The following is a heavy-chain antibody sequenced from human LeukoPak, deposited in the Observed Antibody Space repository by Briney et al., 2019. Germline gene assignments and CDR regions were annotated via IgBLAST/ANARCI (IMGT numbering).Heavy chain of an antibody. J-gene: IGHJ6*02. CDR3: ARHYDVWSYYLYGMDV. CDR2: IYYGGST. CDR1: GGPISDYY. V-gene: IGHV4-59*08. D-gene: IGHD3-10*01. Sequence: SETLSLTCTVSGGPISDYYWSWTRQTPGKGLEWIGYIYYGGSTNYNPSLKSRVTISVDTSKNQFSLNLTSVTAADTAVYYCARHYDVWSYYLYGMDVWGQGTTVTVSS.